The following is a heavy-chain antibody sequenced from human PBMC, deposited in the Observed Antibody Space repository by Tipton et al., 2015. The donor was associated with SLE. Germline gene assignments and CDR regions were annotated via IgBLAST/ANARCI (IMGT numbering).Heavy chain of an antibody. J-gene: IGHJ4*02. D-gene: IGHD3-22*01. CDR3: AGSSYDSSRHVAYFDY. CDR1: GFTFDDYA. Sequence: RSLRLSCAASGFTFDDYAMHWVRQAPGKGLEWVSGISWNSGSIGYADSVKGRFTISRDNAKNSLYLQMNSLRAEDTAVYYCAGSSYDSSRHVAYFDYWGQGTLVLVSS. V-gene: IGHV3-9*01. CDR2: ISWNSGSI.